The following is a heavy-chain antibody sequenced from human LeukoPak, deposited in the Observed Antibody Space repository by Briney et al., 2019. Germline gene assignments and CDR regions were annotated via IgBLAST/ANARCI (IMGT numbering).Heavy chain of an antibody. V-gene: IGHV3-7*01. CDR3: AWYGVTHGLDV. J-gene: IGHJ6*02. CDR1: GFSLSNYR. Sequence: TGGSLRLSCAASGFSLSNYRMSWVRQAPGKGLEWVANINQDRSDKYYVDSVMGRFTISKDNAKNSVYLQMNSLRPEDTAIYYCAWYGVTHGLDVWGQGTTVTVSS. CDR2: INQDRSDK. D-gene: IGHD3-10*01.